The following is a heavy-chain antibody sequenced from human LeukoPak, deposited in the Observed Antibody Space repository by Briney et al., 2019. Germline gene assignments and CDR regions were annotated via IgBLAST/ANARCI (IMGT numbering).Heavy chain of an antibody. J-gene: IGHJ6*03. V-gene: IGHV1-69*13. Sequence: GASVKVSCKASGGTVSNYAISWVRQAPGQGLEWMGGIIPIFVTANYAQKFQGRVTITADESTSTAYLELSSLRSEDTAVYYCARGPSHIAVTSYYYYYYMDLWGKGTTVTVS. CDR1: GGTVSNYA. CDR3: ARGPSHIAVTSYYYYYYMDL. CDR2: IIPIFVTA. D-gene: IGHD6-19*01.